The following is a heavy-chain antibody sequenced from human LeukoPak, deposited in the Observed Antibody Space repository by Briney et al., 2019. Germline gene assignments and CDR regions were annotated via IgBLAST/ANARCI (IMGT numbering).Heavy chain of an antibody. CDR1: GFTFSSYA. CDR3: ARVTTMVRGVMDV. D-gene: IGHD3-10*01. CDR2: ISYDGSNK. J-gene: IGHJ6*02. V-gene: IGHV3-30-3*01. Sequence: GGSLRLSCAASGFTFSSYAMHWVRQVPGKGLEWVAVISYDGSNKYYADSVKGRFTISRDNSKNTLYLQMNSLRAEDTAVYYCARVTTMVRGVMDVWGQGTTVTVSS.